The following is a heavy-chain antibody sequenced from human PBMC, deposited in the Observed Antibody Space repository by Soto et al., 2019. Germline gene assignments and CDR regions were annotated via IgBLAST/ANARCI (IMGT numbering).Heavy chain of an antibody. CDR2: INAGNGNT. J-gene: IGHJ6*02. V-gene: IGHV1-3*01. CDR3: AKYYYGSGSYYHTLYYYYYGMDV. Sequence: EASVKVSCKASGYTFTIYAMHWVRQAPGQRLEWMGWINAGNGNTKYSQKFQGRVTITRDTSASTAYMELSSLRAEDTAVYYCAKYYYGSGSYYHTLYYYYYGMDVWGQGTTVTVSS. D-gene: IGHD3-10*01. CDR1: GYTFTIYA.